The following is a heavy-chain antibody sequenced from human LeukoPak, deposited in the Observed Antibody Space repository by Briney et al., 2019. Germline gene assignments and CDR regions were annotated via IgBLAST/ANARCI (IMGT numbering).Heavy chain of an antibody. V-gene: IGHV4-30-4*01. Sequence: SETLSLTCTVSGGSISSGDYYWSWIRQPPGTGLEWIGYIYYSGSTYYNPSLKSRVTISVDRSKNQFSLKLSSVTAADTAVYYCARSEYYYDSSGPCMFDYWVQGTLVTVSS. J-gene: IGHJ4*02. CDR2: IYYSGST. CDR3: ARSEYYYDSSGPCMFDY. CDR1: GGSISSGDYY. D-gene: IGHD3-22*01.